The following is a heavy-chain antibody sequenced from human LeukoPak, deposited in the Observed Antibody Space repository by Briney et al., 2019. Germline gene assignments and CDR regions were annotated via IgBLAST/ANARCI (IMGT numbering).Heavy chain of an antibody. V-gene: IGHV3-21*04. CDR1: GFTFSSYS. D-gene: IGHD3-10*01. CDR3: AKGIGTYGSGSLAEEYDY. Sequence: PGGSLRLSCAASGFTFSSYSMNWVRQAPGKGLEWVSSISSSSSYIYYADSVKGRFTISRDNSKNTLYLQMNSLRAEDTAVYYCAKGIGTYGSGSLAEEYDYWGQGTLVTVSS. CDR2: ISSSSSYI. J-gene: IGHJ4*02.